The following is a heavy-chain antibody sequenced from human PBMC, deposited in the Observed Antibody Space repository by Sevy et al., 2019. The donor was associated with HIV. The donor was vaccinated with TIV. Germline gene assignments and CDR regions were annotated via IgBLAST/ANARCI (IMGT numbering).Heavy chain of an antibody. Sequence: GGSLRLSCAASGFTFSSYAMSWVRQAPGKGLEWVSAISGSGGSTYYEDSVKGRFTISRDNSKNTLSLQMNSLRAEDTAVYYCARDKVGAGSSGYGMDVWGQGTTVTVSS. CDR1: GFTFSSYA. D-gene: IGHD2-2*01. CDR3: ARDKVGAGSSGYGMDV. CDR2: ISGSGGST. V-gene: IGHV3-23*01. J-gene: IGHJ6*02.